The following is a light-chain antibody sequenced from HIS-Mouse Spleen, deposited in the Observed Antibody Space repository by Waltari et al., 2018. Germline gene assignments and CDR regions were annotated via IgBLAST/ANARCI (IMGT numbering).Light chain of an antibody. V-gene: IGLV3-1*01. J-gene: IGLJ2*01. CDR1: QLGDQY. CDR2: QDS. Sequence: SYELTQPPSVSVSPGQTASIPCSGDQLGDQYACWYQQKPGQSPVLVIYQDSKRPSGIPERFSGSNSGNTATLTISGTQAMDEADYYCQAWDSSYSVFGGGTKLTVL. CDR3: QAWDSSYSV.